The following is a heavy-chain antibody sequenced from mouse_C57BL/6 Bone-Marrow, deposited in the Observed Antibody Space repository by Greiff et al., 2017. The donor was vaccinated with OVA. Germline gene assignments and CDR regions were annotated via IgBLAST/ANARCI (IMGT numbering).Heavy chain of an antibody. Sequence: VQLQQSGAELVRPGASVKLSCTASGFNIKDDYMHWVKQRPEQGLEWIGWIDPENGDTEYASKFQGKATITADTSSNTAYLQLSSLTSEDTAVYYCTGWLLPYFYAMDYWGQGTSVTVSS. CDR3: TGWLLPYFYAMDY. D-gene: IGHD2-3*01. J-gene: IGHJ4*01. CDR1: GFNIKDDY. V-gene: IGHV14-4*01. CDR2: IDPENGDT.